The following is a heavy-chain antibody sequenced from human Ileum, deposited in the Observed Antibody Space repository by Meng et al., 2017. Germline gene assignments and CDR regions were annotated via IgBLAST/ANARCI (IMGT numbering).Heavy chain of an antibody. CDR2: INPNSGGT. Sequence: ASVKVSCKASGYTFTGYYMHWVRQAPGQGLEWMGWINPNSGGTNYAPKFKGRVTMTRDTSISTASMELSRLRSDDTAVYYCARDPSYYDSSGYQLWGQGTLVTVSS. CDR1: GYTFTGYY. D-gene: IGHD3-22*01. V-gene: IGHV1-2*02. J-gene: IGHJ4*02. CDR3: ARDPSYYDSSGYQL.